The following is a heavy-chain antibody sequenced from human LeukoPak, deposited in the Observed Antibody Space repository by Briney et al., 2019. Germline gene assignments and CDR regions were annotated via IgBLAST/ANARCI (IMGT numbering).Heavy chain of an antibody. CDR1: GFTFNDYH. V-gene: IGHV3-11*01. CDR3: ASGRDIEVAGPGGYFDH. J-gene: IGHJ4*02. D-gene: IGHD6-19*01. Sequence: GGSLRLSCAASGFTFNDYHMNWIRQAPGKGGEWVSYISPGGGDIDFADSVKGRFTLSSDNAKNSLYLQVSSLTAEDTAVYYCASGRDIEVAGPGGYFDHWGQGTLVTVSS. CDR2: ISPGGGDI.